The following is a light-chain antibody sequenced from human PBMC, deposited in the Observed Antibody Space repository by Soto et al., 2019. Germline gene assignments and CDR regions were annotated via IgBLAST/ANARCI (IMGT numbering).Light chain of an antibody. CDR1: SSDVGGYNY. CDR3: SSYTSSSDVV. V-gene: IGLV2-14*01. Sequence: QSVLTQPASVSGSPGQSITISCTGTSSDVGGYNYVSWYQQHPGKAPKLMIYDVSNRPSGVSNRFSGSKSGNTASLTISGLQAEDGADYYCSSYTSSSDVVFGGGTKLTVL. CDR2: DVS. J-gene: IGLJ2*01.